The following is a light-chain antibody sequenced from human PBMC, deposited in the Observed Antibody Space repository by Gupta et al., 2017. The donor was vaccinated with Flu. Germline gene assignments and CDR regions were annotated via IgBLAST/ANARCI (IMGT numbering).Light chain of an antibody. V-gene: IGKV1-39*01. CDR1: QSTSVY. Sequence: DIQIPQSPSSLSASIGDRVTITCRTSQSTSVYLNWYQQKLGKAPELLIYGASTLQSGVPSRFSGSGSGTEFTLAISSLQPEDFATYYCQQIYSTPQTFGQGTKVEI. CDR2: GAS. CDR3: QQIYSTPQT. J-gene: IGKJ1*01.